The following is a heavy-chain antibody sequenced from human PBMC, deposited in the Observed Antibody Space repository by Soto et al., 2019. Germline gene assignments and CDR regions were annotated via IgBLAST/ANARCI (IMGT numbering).Heavy chain of an antibody. Sequence: EVQLLESGGGFVQPGESLRLSCAASGFTFSLSAMSWVRQAPGRGLDWVSSLSGGGSTTDYADSVKGRFTISRDNSKNTVHLQMNSHIAEDTAVHDCAKGPEYDILTGCDYWGQGALVTVPS. CDR1: GFTFSLSA. CDR3: AKGPEYDILTGCDY. CDR2: LSGGGSTT. V-gene: IGHV3-23*01. J-gene: IGHJ4*02. D-gene: IGHD3-9*01.